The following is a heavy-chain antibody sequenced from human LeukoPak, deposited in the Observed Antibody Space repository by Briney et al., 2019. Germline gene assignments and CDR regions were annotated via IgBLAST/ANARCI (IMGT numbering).Heavy chain of an antibody. CDR1: GSTFSAYG. CDR2: ISSSGTTI. V-gene: IGHV3-48*02. D-gene: IGHD5-24*01. Sequence: GGSLRLSCAASGSTFSAYGMIWARQAPGKGLEWLSYISSSGTTIYYADSVKGRLTISRDNDKNLLYLQMNSLRDEDTAVYYCARDRRDGYNDAFDIWGQGTVVTVS. J-gene: IGHJ3*02. CDR3: ARDRRDGYNDAFDI.